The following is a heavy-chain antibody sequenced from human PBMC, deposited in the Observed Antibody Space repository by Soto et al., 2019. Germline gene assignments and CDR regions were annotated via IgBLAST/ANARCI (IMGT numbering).Heavy chain of an antibody. D-gene: IGHD5-12*01. CDR3: AIGSPIKKGIYSPGYYYGMDV. J-gene: IGHJ6*02. CDR1: GGTFSSYA. Sequence: SVKVSCKASGGTFSSYAISWVRQAPGQGLEWMGGIIPIFGTANYAQKFQGRVTITADESTSTAYMELSSLRSEDAAVYYCAIGSPIKKGIYSPGYYYGMDVWGQGTTVTVSS. V-gene: IGHV1-69*13. CDR2: IIPIFGTA.